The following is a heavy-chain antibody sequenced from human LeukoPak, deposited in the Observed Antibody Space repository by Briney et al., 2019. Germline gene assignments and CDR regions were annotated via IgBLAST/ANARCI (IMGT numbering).Heavy chain of an antibody. J-gene: IGHJ4*02. CDR1: GYTFTGYY. CDR2: INPNSGGT. D-gene: IGHD3-10*01. CDR3: ARGRRPGCYFNGVDY. Sequence: ASVKVSCKASGYTFTGYYMHWVRQAPGQGLEWMGWINPNSGGTNYAQKFQGRVTMTRDTSISTAYMELSRLRSDDTALYYCARGRRPGCYFNGVDYWGQGTLVIVSS. V-gene: IGHV1-2*02.